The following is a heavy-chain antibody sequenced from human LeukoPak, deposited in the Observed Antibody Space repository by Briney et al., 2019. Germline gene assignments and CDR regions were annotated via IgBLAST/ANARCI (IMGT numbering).Heavy chain of an antibody. Sequence: ASVKVSCKASGYTFTSYDINWVRQATGQGLEWMGRMNPNSGNTGYAQKFQGRVTMTRNTSISTAYMELSSLRSEDTAVYYCAISWGPLRFSWRRGYYGMDVWGQGTTVTVSS. CDR3: AISWGPLRFSWRRGYYGMDV. J-gene: IGHJ6*02. CDR1: GYTFTSYD. CDR2: MNPNSGNT. V-gene: IGHV1-8*01. D-gene: IGHD3-3*01.